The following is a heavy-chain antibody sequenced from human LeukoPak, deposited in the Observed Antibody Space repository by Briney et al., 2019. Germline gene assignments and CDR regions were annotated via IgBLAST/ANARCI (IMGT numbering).Heavy chain of an antibody. Sequence: GGSLRLSCAASGFTFSRYWMTWVRQAPGKGLEWVANIKEDGSVNSYVESVKGRFTISRDNAKNSLYLQLNSLRAEDTAVYFCARQRYSDYWGQGTLVTVSS. J-gene: IGHJ4*02. V-gene: IGHV3-7*01. CDR2: IKEDGSVN. D-gene: IGHD1-1*01. CDR1: GFTFSRYW. CDR3: ARQRYSDY.